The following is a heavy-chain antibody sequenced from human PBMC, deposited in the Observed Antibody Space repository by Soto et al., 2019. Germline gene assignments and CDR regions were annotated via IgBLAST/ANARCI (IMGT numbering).Heavy chain of an antibody. CDR2: ISSSSSYI. CDR1: GFTFSSYT. D-gene: IGHD7-27*01. CDR3: ARPLGYYGMDV. Sequence: VGSLRLSCAASGFTFSSYTMNWVRQAPGKGLEWVSSISSSSSYIYYADSVKGRFTISRDNAKNSLYLQMNSLRAEDTAVYYCARPLGYYGMDVWGQGTTVTVSS. V-gene: IGHV3-21*01. J-gene: IGHJ6*02.